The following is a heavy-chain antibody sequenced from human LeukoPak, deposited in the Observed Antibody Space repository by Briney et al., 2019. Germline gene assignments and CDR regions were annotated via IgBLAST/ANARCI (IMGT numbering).Heavy chain of an antibody. J-gene: IGHJ4*02. CDR3: ARDPYSSSWLDY. CDR1: GFTFSSYA. Sequence: GGSLRLSCAASGFTFSSYAMHWVRQAPGKGLEWVAVISYDGSNKYYADSVKGRFTISRDNYKNTLYLQMNSLRAEDTAVYYCARDPYSSSWLDYWGQGTLVTVSS. CDR2: ISYDGSNK. V-gene: IGHV3-30*04. D-gene: IGHD6-13*01.